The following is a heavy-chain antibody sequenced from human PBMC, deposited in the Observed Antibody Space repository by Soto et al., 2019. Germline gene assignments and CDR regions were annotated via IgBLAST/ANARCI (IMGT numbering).Heavy chain of an antibody. V-gene: IGHV4-59*01. CDR3: ARDPLWFGEIGYFDY. CDR1: GGSISSYY. Sequence: PSETLSLTCTVSGGSISSYYWSWIRQPPGKGLEWIGYIYYSGSTNYNPSLKSRVTISVDTSKNQFSLKLSSVTAADTAVYYCARDPLWFGEIGYFDYWGQGALVTVSS. CDR2: IYYSGST. D-gene: IGHD3-10*01. J-gene: IGHJ4*02.